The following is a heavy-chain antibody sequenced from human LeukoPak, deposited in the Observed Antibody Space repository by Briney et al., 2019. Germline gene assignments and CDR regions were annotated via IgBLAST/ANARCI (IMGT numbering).Heavy chain of an antibody. CDR3: AKDSSMIVVVPFDY. V-gene: IGHV3-30-3*01. CDR1: GFTFSSYA. J-gene: IGHJ4*02. D-gene: IGHD3-22*01. CDR2: ISYDGSNK. Sequence: GGSLRLSCAASGFTFSSYAMHWVRQAPGKGLEGVAVISYDGSNKYYADSVKGRFTISRDNSKNTLYLQMNSLRAEDTAVYYCAKDSSMIVVVPFDYWGQGTLVTVSS.